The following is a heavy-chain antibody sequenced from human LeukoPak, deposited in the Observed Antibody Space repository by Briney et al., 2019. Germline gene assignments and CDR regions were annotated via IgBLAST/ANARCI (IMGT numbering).Heavy chain of an antibody. J-gene: IGHJ4*02. CDR3: AHSEVATNPFDY. D-gene: IGHD2-8*01. V-gene: IGHV2-5*02. Sequence: SGPTLVKPTQTLTLTCTFSGISLSTSGVDVGWIRQPPGKALEWLALIYWDDDKRYSPSLKSRLTITKDTSKNQVVLTMTNMDPVDTATYYCAHSEVATNPFDYWGQGTLVTVSS. CDR2: IYWDDDK. CDR1: GISLSTSGVD.